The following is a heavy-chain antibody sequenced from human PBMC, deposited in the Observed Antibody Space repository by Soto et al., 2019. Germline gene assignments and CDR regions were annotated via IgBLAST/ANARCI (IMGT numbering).Heavy chain of an antibody. CDR3: AREVFGSGSYYNSYYYGMDV. D-gene: IGHD3-10*01. CDR1: GYTFSNYG. V-gene: IGHV1-18*01. J-gene: IGHJ6*02. Sequence: ASVKVSCKASGYTFSNYGINWVRQAPGQGLEWMGWISAYNGNTNYAQKLQGRVTMTTDKSTSAAYMELRGLRSDDTAVYYCAREVFGSGSYYNSYYYGMDVWGQGTTVTVSS. CDR2: ISAYNGNT.